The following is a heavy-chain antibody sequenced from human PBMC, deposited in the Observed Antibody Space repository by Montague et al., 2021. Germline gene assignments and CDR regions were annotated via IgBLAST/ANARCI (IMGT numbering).Heavy chain of an antibody. CDR2: IFNDGRT. CDR3: ARDIAGDGYSHFDC. Sequence: SLRLSCAASGFTVSSSHMNWVRQAPGKGLEWVSGIFNDGRTYHAASVKGRLTISSDNTKNTLFLQVNSLRAEDTAVYFCARDIAGDGYSHFDCWGQGTLVTVSS. D-gene: IGHD5-24*01. J-gene: IGHJ4*02. V-gene: IGHV3-53*01. CDR1: GFTVSSSH.